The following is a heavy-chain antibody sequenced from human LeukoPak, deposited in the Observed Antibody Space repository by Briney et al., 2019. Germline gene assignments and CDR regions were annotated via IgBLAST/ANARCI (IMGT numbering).Heavy chain of an antibody. CDR1: GFTVSSNS. CDR3: AELGITMIGGV. D-gene: IGHD3-10*02. V-gene: IGHV3-30*14. J-gene: IGHJ6*04. CDR2: ISYDGSNK. Sequence: QPGGSLRLSCTVSGFTVSSNSMSWVRQAPGKGLEWVAVISYDGSNKYYADSVKGRFTISRDNSKNTLYLQMNSLRAEDTAVYYCAELGITMIGGVWGKGTTVTISS.